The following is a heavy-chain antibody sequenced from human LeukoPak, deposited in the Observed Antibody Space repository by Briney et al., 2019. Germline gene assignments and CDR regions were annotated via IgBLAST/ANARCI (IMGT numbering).Heavy chain of an antibody. CDR1: GGSISSGSYH. D-gene: IGHD3-9*01. Sequence: SETLSLTCTASGGSISSGSYHWSWLRQPAGQGLEWIGRIDTSGSTNYNPSLKSRVTISVDTSKNQFSLKLSSVTAADTAVYYCAREPTDYDILTGYYYYGMDVWGQGTTVTVSS. CDR2: IDTSGST. J-gene: IGHJ6*02. CDR3: AREPTDYDILTGYYYYGMDV. V-gene: IGHV4-61*02.